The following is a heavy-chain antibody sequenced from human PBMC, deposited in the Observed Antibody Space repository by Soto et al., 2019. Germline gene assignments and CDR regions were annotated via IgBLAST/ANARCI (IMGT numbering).Heavy chain of an antibody. V-gene: IGHV1-18*01. CDR1: GGTFSSYA. Sequence: GASVKVSCKASGGTFSSYAISWVRRAPGLGLEWMGWISAYSNVTRYAQTFQDRVTLTTDPSTTTAYMDLRSLRSDDTAVYYCARQPSYHILTGYLPDYWGQGTLVTVSS. CDR2: ISAYSNVT. J-gene: IGHJ4*02. D-gene: IGHD3-9*01. CDR3: ARQPSYHILTGYLPDY.